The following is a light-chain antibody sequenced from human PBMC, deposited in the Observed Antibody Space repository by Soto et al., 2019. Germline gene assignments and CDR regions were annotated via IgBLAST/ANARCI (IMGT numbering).Light chain of an antibody. CDR1: NIGTRS. J-gene: IGLJ2*01. CDR3: QVWDIDDDHTGL. V-gene: IGLV3-21*02. CDR2: DDR. Sequence: SYELTQLPSVSVAPGQTARITCEENNIGTRSVHWYQQKPGQAPVLVVYDDRDRPSGIPERFSGSTSGSTATLTISRVEAADEADYYCQVWDIDDDHTGLFGGGTKLTVL.